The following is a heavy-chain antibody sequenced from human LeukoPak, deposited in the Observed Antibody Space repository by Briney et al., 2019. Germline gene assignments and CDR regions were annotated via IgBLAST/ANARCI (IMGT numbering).Heavy chain of an antibody. Sequence: SVKVSCKASGGTFSSYAISWVRQAPGQGLEWMGRIIPIFGTANYAQKFQGRVTITTDESTCTAYMELSSLRSEDTAVYYCARRLGLGYGDYESAFDIWGQGTMVTVSS. V-gene: IGHV1-69*05. J-gene: IGHJ3*02. D-gene: IGHD4-17*01. CDR3: ARRLGLGYGDYESAFDI. CDR2: IIPIFGTA. CDR1: GGTFSSYA.